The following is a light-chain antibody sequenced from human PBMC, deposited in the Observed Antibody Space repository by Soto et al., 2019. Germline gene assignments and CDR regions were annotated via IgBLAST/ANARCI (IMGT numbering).Light chain of an antibody. CDR2: GAS. J-gene: IGKJ1*01. V-gene: IGKV3-15*01. CDR3: QHYNNWPPWT. CDR1: QSISGH. Sequence: EMVMTQSPATLSVSPGERVTLSCRASQSISGHLAWYQQKRGQAPRLLIYGASTRATGIPAMFSGSGSGTEFTLTINGLQSEDFAVYYCQHYNNWPPWTFGQGTTVEI.